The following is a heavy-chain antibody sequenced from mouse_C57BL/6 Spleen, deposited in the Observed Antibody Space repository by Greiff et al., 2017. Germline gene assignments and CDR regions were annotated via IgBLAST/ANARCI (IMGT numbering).Heavy chain of an antibody. Sequence: EVQVVESGGGLVKPGGSLKLSCAASGFTFSDYGMHWVRQAPEQGLEWVAYISSGSSTIYYADTVKGRFTISRDNAKNTLFLQMTSLRSEDTAMYYCARGYYSNHWYFDVWGTGTTVTVSS. CDR1: GFTFSDYG. CDR3: ARGYYSNHWYFDV. V-gene: IGHV5-17*01. D-gene: IGHD2-5*01. CDR2: ISSGSSTI. J-gene: IGHJ1*03.